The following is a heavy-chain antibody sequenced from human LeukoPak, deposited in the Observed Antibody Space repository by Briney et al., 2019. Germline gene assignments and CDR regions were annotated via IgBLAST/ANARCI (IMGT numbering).Heavy chain of an antibody. CDR1: GYTFTSYD. J-gene: IGHJ3*02. Sequence: ASVKVSCKASGYTFTSYDINWVRQATGQGLEWMGWMNPNSDNTGYAQKFQGRVTMTRNTSISTAYMELSSLRSEDTAVYYCARGGLWRYNQHDAFDIWGQGTMVTVSS. V-gene: IGHV1-8*01. D-gene: IGHD4/OR15-4a*01. CDR2: MNPNSDNT. CDR3: ARGGLWRYNQHDAFDI.